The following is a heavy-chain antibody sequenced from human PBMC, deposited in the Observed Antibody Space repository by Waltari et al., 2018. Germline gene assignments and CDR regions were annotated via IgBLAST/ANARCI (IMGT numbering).Heavy chain of an antibody. CDR2: ISGTGDGT. V-gene: IGHV3-23*04. Sequence: DVQLAEYGGGLVQPGGSLRLSCVASVFSFGYTAMNWGRQATGKAPEWFAIISGTGDGTFYSNSVRGRFTISRDNSRNTLYLQMNDLKTEDTAVYYCTKDAYDSPNHYPLTWFDPWGHGTLVTVSS. J-gene: IGHJ5*02. D-gene: IGHD3-10*01. CDR3: TKDAYDSPNHYPLTWFDP. CDR1: VFSFGYTA.